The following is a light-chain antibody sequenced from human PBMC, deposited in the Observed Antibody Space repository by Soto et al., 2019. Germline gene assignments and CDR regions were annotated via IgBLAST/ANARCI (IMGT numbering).Light chain of an antibody. Sequence: DIQMTQSPSILSASVGDRVTITCRASQSISSWLAWYQQKPGKAPNLLIHKASHLESGVPSRFSGSGSGTEFTLTISSLQPGDFATYYCQQYSSYSRTFGQGTKVDIK. CDR3: QQYSSYSRT. J-gene: IGKJ1*01. CDR2: KAS. V-gene: IGKV1-5*03. CDR1: QSISSW.